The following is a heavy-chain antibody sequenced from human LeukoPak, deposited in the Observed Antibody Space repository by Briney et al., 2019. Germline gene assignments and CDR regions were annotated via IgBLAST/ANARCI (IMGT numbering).Heavy chain of an antibody. CDR1: GYTFTSYH. V-gene: IGHV1-46*01. CDR2: INPSGGST. D-gene: IGHD2-21*02. CDR3: ARAPADCGGDCYSLFDY. J-gene: IGHJ4*02. Sequence: ASVKVSCKASGYTFTSYHMHWVRQAPGQGLEWMGIINPSGGSTSYAQKFQGRVTMTRDTSTSTVYMELSSLRSEDTAVYYCARAPADCGGDCYSLFDYWGQGTLVTVSS.